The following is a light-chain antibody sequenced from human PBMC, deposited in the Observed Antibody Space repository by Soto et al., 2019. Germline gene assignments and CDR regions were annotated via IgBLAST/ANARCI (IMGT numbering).Light chain of an antibody. CDR3: QQYNSYSPT. V-gene: IGKV1-5*03. Sequence: DIQMTQSPSTLSASVGDSVPITCRASQSISVWLAWYQQKAGKAPNLLIYKASRLESGVPSRFSGSGSETEFTLTISGLQPGDSATYYCQQYNSYSPTFGQGTKVDIK. J-gene: IGKJ1*01. CDR2: KAS. CDR1: QSISVW.